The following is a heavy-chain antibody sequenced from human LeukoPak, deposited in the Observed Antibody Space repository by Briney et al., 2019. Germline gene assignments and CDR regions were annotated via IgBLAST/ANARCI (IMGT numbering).Heavy chain of an antibody. V-gene: IGHV5-51*01. D-gene: IGHD3-22*01. CDR3: ARLTDYYDSSGYYRNYNWFDH. CDR2: IYPGDSST. CDR1: GYTFPNYW. Sequence: GESLKISCKGSGYTFPNYWIAWVRQMPGKGLEWMGIIYPGDSSTKFSPSFQGQVTISADRSINTAYLQWSSLTASDTAMYYCARLTDYYDSSGYYRNYNWFDHWGQGTLVTVSS. J-gene: IGHJ5*02.